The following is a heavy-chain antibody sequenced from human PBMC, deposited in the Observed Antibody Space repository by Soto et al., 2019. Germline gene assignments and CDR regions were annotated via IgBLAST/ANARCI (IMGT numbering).Heavy chain of an antibody. CDR2: INHSGST. CDR3: ARTYYDFWSGYYIDY. Sequence: PSETLSLTCTVSGGSISSYYWSWIRQPPGKGLEWIGEINHSGSTNYNPSLKSRVTISVDTSKNQFSLKLSSVTAADTAVYYCARTYYDFWSGYYIDYWGQGTLVTVSS. D-gene: IGHD3-3*01. J-gene: IGHJ4*02. CDR1: GGSISSYY. V-gene: IGHV4-34*01.